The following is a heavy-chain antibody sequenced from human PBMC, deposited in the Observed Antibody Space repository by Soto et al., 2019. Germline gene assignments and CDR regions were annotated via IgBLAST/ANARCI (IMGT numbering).Heavy chain of an antibody. CDR1: GYIFTNYY. V-gene: IGHV1-46*03. CDR2: MRGNGAT. J-gene: IGHJ4*02. Sequence: GASVKVSCKASGYIFTNYYIHWLRQAPGLGLEWMGIMRGNGATVYAQKFQDRITVTRDTSANTVHMELSSLRSEDTAVYYCTREPPEAYLFDYWGQGTPVTVSS. CDR3: TREPPEAYLFDY.